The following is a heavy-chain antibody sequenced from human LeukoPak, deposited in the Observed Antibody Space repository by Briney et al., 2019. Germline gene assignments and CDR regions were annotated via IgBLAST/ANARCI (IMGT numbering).Heavy chain of an antibody. Sequence: SVKVSCKASGFTFTSSAMQWVRQARGQRLEWIGWIVVGSGNTNDAQKFQERVTITRDMSTSTAYMGLSSLRSEDTAVYYCAADSHTTDYGDYETDYYYYGMDVWGQGTTVTVSS. CDR1: GFTFTSSA. CDR2: IVVGSGNT. CDR3: AADSHTTDYGDYETDYYYYGMDV. D-gene: IGHD4-17*01. V-gene: IGHV1-58*02. J-gene: IGHJ6*02.